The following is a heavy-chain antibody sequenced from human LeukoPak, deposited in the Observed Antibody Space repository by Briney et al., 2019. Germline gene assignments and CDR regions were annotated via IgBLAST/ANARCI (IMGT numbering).Heavy chain of an antibody. CDR3: ASYEYSSSPVDY. J-gene: IGHJ4*02. CDR2: INHSGGT. V-gene: IGHV4-34*01. Sequence: SETLSLTCAVYGGSFSGYYWSWIRQPPGKGLEWIGEINHSGGTNYNPSLKSRVTISVDTSKNQFSLKLSSVTAADTAVYYCASYEYSSSPVDYWGQGTLVTVSS. CDR1: GGSFSGYY. D-gene: IGHD6-6*01.